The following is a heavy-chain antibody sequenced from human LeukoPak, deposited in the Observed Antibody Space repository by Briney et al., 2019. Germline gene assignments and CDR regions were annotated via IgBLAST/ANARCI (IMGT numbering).Heavy chain of an antibody. Sequence: GASVKVSCKASGYTFTSYYMHWVRQAPGQGLEWMGIINPSGGSTSYAQKFQGRVTITTDESTSTAYMELSSLRSEDTAVYYCASAPLPAKNWFDPWGQGTLVTVSS. CDR3: ASAPLPAKNWFDP. CDR2: INPSGGST. V-gene: IGHV1-46*01. CDR1: GYTFTSYY. D-gene: IGHD2-2*01. J-gene: IGHJ5*02.